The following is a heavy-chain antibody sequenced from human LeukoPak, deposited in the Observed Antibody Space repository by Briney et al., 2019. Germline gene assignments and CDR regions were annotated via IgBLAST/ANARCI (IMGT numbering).Heavy chain of an antibody. D-gene: IGHD6-19*01. V-gene: IGHV3-21*01. CDR2: ISSRNSYI. CDR1: GFTFSSYD. Sequence: PGGSLRLSCAASGFTFSSYDMSWVRQAPGEGLEWVSCISSRNSYIYYADSLKGRFTISRDDAKNSLYLQMNSLRAEDTAVYYCARVASDWWDFDYWGQGTLVTVSS. J-gene: IGHJ4*02. CDR3: ARVASDWWDFDY.